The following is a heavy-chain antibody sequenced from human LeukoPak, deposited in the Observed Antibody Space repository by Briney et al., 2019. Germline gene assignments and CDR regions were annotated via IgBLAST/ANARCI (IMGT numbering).Heavy chain of an antibody. J-gene: IGHJ4*02. CDR3: ANFGVVVVPYYDY. V-gene: IGHV3-23*01. D-gene: IGHD3-22*01. CDR2: ISGSGGST. Sequence: GESLRLSCAASGFTFSSYAMSWVRQAPGKGLEWVSAISGSGGSTYYADSVKGRFTISRDNSKNTLYLQMNSLRAEDTAVYYSANFGVVVVPYYDYWGQGTLVTVSS. CDR1: GFTFSSYA.